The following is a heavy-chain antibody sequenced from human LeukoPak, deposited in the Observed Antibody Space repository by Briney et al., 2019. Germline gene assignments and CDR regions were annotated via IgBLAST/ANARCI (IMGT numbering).Heavy chain of an antibody. CDR3: ARDQYYDFWSGYSPFDC. J-gene: IGHJ4*02. Sequence: ASVKVSCKASGYTFTSYGISWVRQAPGQGLEWMGWISAYNGNTNYAQKLQDRVTMTTDTSTSTAYMELRSLRSDDTAVYYCARDQYYDFWSGYSPFDCWGQGTLVTVSS. V-gene: IGHV1-18*01. CDR1: GYTFTSYG. CDR2: ISAYNGNT. D-gene: IGHD3-3*01.